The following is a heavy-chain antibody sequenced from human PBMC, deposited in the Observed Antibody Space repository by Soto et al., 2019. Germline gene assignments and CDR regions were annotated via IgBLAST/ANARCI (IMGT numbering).Heavy chain of an antibody. Sequence: QVQLQESGPGLVKPSETLSLTCTVSGGSISSYYWSWIRQPPGKGLEWIGYIYYSGSTNYNPSLKSRVTISVDTSKNQFSLKLSSVIAADTAVYYCARESNSGFDYWGQGTLVTVSS. D-gene: IGHD1-26*01. J-gene: IGHJ4*02. CDR1: GGSISSYY. CDR3: ARESNSGFDY. CDR2: IYYSGST. V-gene: IGHV4-59*01.